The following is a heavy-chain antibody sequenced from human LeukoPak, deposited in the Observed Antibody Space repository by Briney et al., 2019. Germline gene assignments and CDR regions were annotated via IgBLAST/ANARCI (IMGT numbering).Heavy chain of an antibody. D-gene: IGHD4/OR15-4a*01. Sequence: PGGSLRLSCAASGFTFSSYAMNWVRQAPGKGLEWVSSINTTTSDTYYADSVKGRFTISRDNAKNSLYLQMNSLRAEDTAVYYCSRTDNYDAVDYWGQGALVTVSS. J-gene: IGHJ4*02. CDR3: SRTDNYDAVDY. CDR1: GFTFSSYA. V-gene: IGHV3-21*01. CDR2: INTTTSDT.